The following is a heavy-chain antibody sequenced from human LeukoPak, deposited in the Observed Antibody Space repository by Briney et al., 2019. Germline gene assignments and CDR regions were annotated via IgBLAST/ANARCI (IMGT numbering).Heavy chain of an antibody. CDR1: GYSFTSYW. J-gene: IGHJ4*02. CDR3: ARQEGDYVGSGYFDY. D-gene: IGHD4-17*01. Sequence: GESLRISCKGSGYSFTSYWIGWVRQMPGKGLEWMGIIYPGDSDTRYSPSFQGQVTISADKSISTAYLQWSSLKASDTAMYYCARQEGDYVGSGYFDYWGQGTLVTVSS. V-gene: IGHV5-51*01. CDR2: IYPGDSDT.